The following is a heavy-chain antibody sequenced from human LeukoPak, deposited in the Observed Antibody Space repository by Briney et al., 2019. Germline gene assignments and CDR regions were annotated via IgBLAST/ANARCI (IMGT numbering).Heavy chain of an antibody. Sequence: SETPSLTCTVSGGSISSYYWSWIRQPPGKGLEWIGYIYYSGSTNYNPSLKSRVTISVDTSKNQFSLKLSSVTAADTAVYYCARVGGLGAFDIWGQGTMVTVSS. CDR2: IYYSGST. CDR3: ARVGGLGAFDI. J-gene: IGHJ3*02. V-gene: IGHV4-59*01. D-gene: IGHD3-16*01. CDR1: GGSISSYY.